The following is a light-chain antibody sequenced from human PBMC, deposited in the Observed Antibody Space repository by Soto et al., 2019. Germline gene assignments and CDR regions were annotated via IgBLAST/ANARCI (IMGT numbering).Light chain of an antibody. Sequence: EIVLTQSPGTLSLSPGERATLSCRASQSVSSAYLAWYQHKPGQPPTLLIYGASSRVTGIPDRFSGSGSGTDFTLTISRREPEDFAVYYCQQYGSSSTWTFGQGTKVEIK. CDR3: QQYGSSSTWT. CDR1: QSVSSAY. CDR2: GAS. J-gene: IGKJ1*01. V-gene: IGKV3-20*01.